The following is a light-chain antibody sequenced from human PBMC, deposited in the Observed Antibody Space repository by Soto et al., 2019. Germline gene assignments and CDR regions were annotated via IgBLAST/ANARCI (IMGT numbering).Light chain of an antibody. CDR2: EVT. CDR3: SSYAGSNNLV. CDR1: SRDIGGYNH. V-gene: IGLV2-8*01. Sequence: QSALTQVRSVSGSPGQSVTISCTGTSRDIGGYNHVSWYQQHPGKAPKLIIYEVTKRPSGVPDRFSGSKSGNTASLTVSGLQGEDEADYYCSSYAGSNNLVFGGGTKVTVL. J-gene: IGLJ2*01.